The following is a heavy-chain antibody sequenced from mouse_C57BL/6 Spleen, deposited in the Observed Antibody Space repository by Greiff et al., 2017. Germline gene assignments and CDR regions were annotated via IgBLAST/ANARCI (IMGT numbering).Heavy chain of an antibody. CDR2: IYPRDGST. Sequence: VQLQQSGPELVKPGASVKLSCKASGYTFTSYDINWVKQRPGQGLEWIGWIYPRDGSTKYNEKFKGKATLTVDTSSSTAYMELPGLTSEDSAVYFGARGEYDYGGRDWYFDVWGTGTTVTVSS. J-gene: IGHJ1*03. V-gene: IGHV1-85*01. CDR1: GYTFTSYD. D-gene: IGHD2-4*01. CDR3: ARGEYDYGGRDWYFDV.